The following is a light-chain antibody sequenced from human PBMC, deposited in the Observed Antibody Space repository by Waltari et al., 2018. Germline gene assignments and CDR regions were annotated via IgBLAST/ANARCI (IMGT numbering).Light chain of an antibody. CDR1: TRHVWNYDL. CDR3: CSYEGRGTYV. J-gene: IGLJ1*01. CDR2: EVN. V-gene: IGLV2-23*02. Sequence: QSALTQPASVSGTPGQSITISCTGTTRHVWNYDLVPWYQQYPGKAPKLLIFEVNKRPAGTTSSFSGSKSGNTASLRISGLQAEDEADYYWCSYEGRGTYVFGSGTKVTVL.